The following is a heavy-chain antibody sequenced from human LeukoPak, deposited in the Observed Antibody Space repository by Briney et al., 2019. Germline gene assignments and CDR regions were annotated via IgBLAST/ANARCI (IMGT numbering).Heavy chain of an antibody. CDR3: ARDYRGGWNDY. CDR1: GFTFSSYW. V-gene: IGHV3-7*01. Sequence: PGGSLRLSCAASGFTFSSYWMSWVRQAPGKGLEWVANIKQDGSEKYYVDSVKGRFTISRDNAKNSLYLHMNSLRADDTAVYYCARDYRGGWNDYWGQGTLVTVSS. J-gene: IGHJ4*02. D-gene: IGHD1-26*01. CDR2: IKQDGSEK.